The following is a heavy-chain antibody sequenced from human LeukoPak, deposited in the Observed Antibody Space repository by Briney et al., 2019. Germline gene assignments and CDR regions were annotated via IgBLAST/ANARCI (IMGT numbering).Heavy chain of an antibody. V-gene: IGHV3-15*01. CDR2: IKSKTDGGTT. D-gene: IGHD3-22*01. CDR3: TTTYYYDSSGFDY. CDR1: GFTFSNAW. J-gene: IGHJ4*02. Sequence: GGSLRLSCAASGFTFSNAWMSWVRQAPGKGLEWVGRIKSKTDGGTTDYAAPVKGRFTISRDDSKNTLYLQMNSLKTEDTAVYYSTTTYYYDSSGFDYWGQGTLVTVSS.